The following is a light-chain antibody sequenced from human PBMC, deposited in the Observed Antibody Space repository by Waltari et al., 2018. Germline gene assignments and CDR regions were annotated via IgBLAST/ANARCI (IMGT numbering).Light chain of an antibody. J-gene: IGLJ1*01. CDR1: SGDIGAHNH. CDR2: AVT. Sequence: SALTQSASVSGSPGQSIAISCTGTSGDIGAHNHVSWYQQYPGKAPKLMSYAVTKRPSGVSDRFSGSKSGNTASLTISGLQAEDEADYYCCSYTTTLTYVFGSGTKVTVL. V-gene: IGLV2-14*03. CDR3: CSYTTTLTYV.